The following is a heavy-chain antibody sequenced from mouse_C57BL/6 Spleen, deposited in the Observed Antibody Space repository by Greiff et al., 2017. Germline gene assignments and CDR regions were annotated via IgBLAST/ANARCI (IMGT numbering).Heavy chain of an antibody. J-gene: IGHJ4*01. V-gene: IGHV5-17*01. CDR2: ISSGSSTI. D-gene: IGHD1-1*01. CDR1: GFTFSDYG. Sequence: EVQLVESGGGLVKPGGSLKLSCAASGFTFSDYGMHWVRQAPEKGLEWVAYISSGSSTIYYADTVKGRFTISRDNAKNTLFLQMTSLRSEDTAMYYCARAITTVVSAMDYWGQGTSVTVSS. CDR3: ARAITTVVSAMDY.